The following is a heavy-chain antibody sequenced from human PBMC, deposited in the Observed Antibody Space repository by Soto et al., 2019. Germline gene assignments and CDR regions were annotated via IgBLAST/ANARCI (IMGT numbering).Heavy chain of an antibody. CDR3: AGGSSLCWECFHH. V-gene: IGHV4-59*01. CDR1: GGSISSYY. Sequence: QVQLQESGPGLVKPSETLSLTCNVSGGSISSYYWSWIRQPPGKGLEYIGHVYNSGSTIHSPSLKSRATISVDTSKNQFSLKPTSVTAADTAVYYCAGGSSLCWECFHHWGQGILITVSS. J-gene: IGHJ1*01. D-gene: IGHD2-2*01. CDR2: VYNSGST.